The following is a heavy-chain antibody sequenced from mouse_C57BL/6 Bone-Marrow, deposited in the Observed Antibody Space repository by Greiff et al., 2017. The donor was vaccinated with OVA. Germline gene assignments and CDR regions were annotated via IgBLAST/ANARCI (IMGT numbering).Heavy chain of an antibody. Sequence: QVQLQQSGAELVKPGASVKISCKASGYAFSSYWMNWVQQRPGKGLEWIGQIYPGDGDTTYTGKFKGKATLTADKSSSTAYMQLSSLTSEDSAVYFCARSGGSRRACFAYWGQGTLVTVSA. V-gene: IGHV1-80*01. D-gene: IGHD1-1*01. CDR2: IYPGDGDT. CDR3: ARSGGSRRACFAY. CDR1: GYAFSSYW. J-gene: IGHJ3*01.